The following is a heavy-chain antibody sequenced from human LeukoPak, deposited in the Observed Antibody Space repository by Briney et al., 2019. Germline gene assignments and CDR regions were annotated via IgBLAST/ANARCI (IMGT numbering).Heavy chain of an antibody. D-gene: IGHD6-13*01. V-gene: IGHV1-8*01. Sequence: GASVKVSCKASGYTFTSYDINWVRQATGQGLEWMGWMNPNSGNTGYAQKFQGRVTMTRNTPISTAYMELSSLRSEDTAVYYCARGENDLGIAERIDYWGQGTLVTVSS. J-gene: IGHJ4*02. CDR3: ARGENDLGIAERIDY. CDR2: MNPNSGNT. CDR1: GYTFTSYD.